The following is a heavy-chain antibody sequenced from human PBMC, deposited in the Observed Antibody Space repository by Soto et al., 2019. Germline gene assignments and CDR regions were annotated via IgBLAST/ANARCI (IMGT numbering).Heavy chain of an antibody. CDR1: GYTFTSYG. Sequence: QVQLVQSGPEVKKPGASVKVSCKTSGYTFTSYGISWVRQAPGQGLEWMGWITTDKGKTTYAQKFQGRVTMTRDTSTSTAYMELRSLRSDDTAVYYCATRSPAFGYWGQGTLVTVSS. J-gene: IGHJ4*02. CDR3: ATRSPAFGY. CDR2: ITTDKGKT. V-gene: IGHV1-18*01.